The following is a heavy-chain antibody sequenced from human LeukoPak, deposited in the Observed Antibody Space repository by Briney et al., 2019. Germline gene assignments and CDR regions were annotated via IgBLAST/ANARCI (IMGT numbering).Heavy chain of an antibody. V-gene: IGHV3-30-3*01. D-gene: IGHD1-26*01. Sequence: PGGSLRLSCAASGFTFSSYAMHWVRQAPGKGLEWVAVISYDGSNKYYADSVKGRFTISRDNSKNTLYLQMNSLRAEDTAVYYCASFPPLVGANGGSWFDPWGQGTLVTVSS. J-gene: IGHJ5*02. CDR1: GFTFSSYA. CDR2: ISYDGSNK. CDR3: ASFPPLVGANGGSWFDP.